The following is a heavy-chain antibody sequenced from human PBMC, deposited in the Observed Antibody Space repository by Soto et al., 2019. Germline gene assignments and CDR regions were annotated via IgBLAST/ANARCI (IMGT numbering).Heavy chain of an antibody. D-gene: IGHD5-18*01. CDR1: GYSFVIYC. V-gene: IGHV5-51*01. Sequence: GESVKISCKGSGYSFVIYCIAWVLQMPWKGLEWMGSIYPGDSDTTYSPSIQGQATISADKSSTTVYLQWNTLKASDTAMYYCAKTDGYEVEYWGQGTQVTVSS. CDR3: AKTDGYEVEY. J-gene: IGHJ4*02. CDR2: IYPGDSDT.